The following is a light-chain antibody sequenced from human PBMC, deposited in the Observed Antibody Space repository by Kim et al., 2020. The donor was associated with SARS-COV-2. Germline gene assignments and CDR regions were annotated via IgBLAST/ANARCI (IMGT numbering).Light chain of an antibody. J-gene: IGLJ3*02. CDR2: RNN. V-gene: IGLV10-54*04. CDR1: SSNVGNEG. CDR3: SSWDSSLSAWV. Sequence: QAGLTQPPSVSKDLRQTATLTCTGTSSNVGNEGAAWLQQPQGHPPKLLSYRNNNRPSGISERFSASRSGDTASLTITGLQPEDEADYFCSSWDSSLSAWVFGGGTQLTVL.